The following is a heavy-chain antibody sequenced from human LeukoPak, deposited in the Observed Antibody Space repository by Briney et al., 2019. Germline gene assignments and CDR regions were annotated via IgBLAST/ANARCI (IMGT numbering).Heavy chain of an antibody. Sequence: GGSLRLSCAASGFTFSSYWVSWVRQAPGKGLEWVANIKQDGSEKYYVDSVKGRFTISRDNAKNSLYLQMNSLRAEDTAVYYCARRVAATYYYYYYMDVWGKGTTVTVSS. CDR2: IKQDGSEK. V-gene: IGHV3-7*01. CDR3: ARRVAATYYYYYYMDV. J-gene: IGHJ6*03. D-gene: IGHD2-15*01. CDR1: GFTFSSYW.